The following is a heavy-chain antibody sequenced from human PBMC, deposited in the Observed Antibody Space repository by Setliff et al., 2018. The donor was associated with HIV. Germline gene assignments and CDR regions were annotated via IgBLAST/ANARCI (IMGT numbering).Heavy chain of an antibody. CDR1: GYTFNNYA. CDR2: INTNTGSP. Sequence: ASVKVSCKASGYTFNNYALYRVRQAPGQGFEWMGWINTNTGSPTYAQGFTRRFVFSLDPSVRTAYLQITGLKAEDTAVYYCARGGDRMQIWSRFPFDIWGQGTMVT. J-gene: IGHJ3*02. CDR3: ARGGDRMQIWSRFPFDI. V-gene: IGHV7-4-1*02. D-gene: IGHD3-10*01.